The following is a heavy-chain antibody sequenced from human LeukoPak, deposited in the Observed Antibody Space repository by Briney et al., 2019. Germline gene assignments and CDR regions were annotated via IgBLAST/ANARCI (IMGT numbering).Heavy chain of an antibody. D-gene: IGHD6-19*01. CDR1: GFTFSSYA. CDR3: AKDWVGGQGIAVDYFDY. CDR2: ISGSGGST. Sequence: GGSLRLSCAASGFTFSSYAMSWVRQAPGKGLEWVSAISGSGGSTYYADSVKGRFTISRDNSKNTLYLQMNSLRAEDTAVYYCAKDWVGGQGIAVDYFDYWGQGTLVTVSS. J-gene: IGHJ4*02. V-gene: IGHV3-23*01.